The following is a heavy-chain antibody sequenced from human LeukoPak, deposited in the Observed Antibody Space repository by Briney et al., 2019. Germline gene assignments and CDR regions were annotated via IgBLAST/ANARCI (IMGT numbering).Heavy chain of an antibody. D-gene: IGHD2-15*01. Sequence: ASVKVSCKASGDTFTSYGISWVRQAPGQGREWKGWISAYNGNTNYAQKLQGRVTMTTDTSTSTAYMELRSLRSDDTAVYYCARVPDIVVVVAAPLYYFDYWGQGTLVTVSS. CDR1: GDTFTSYG. J-gene: IGHJ4*02. CDR2: ISAYNGNT. V-gene: IGHV1-18*04. CDR3: ARVPDIVVVVAAPLYYFDY.